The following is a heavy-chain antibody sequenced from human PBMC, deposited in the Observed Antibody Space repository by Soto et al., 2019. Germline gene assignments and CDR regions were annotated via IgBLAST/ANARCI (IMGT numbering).Heavy chain of an antibody. CDR3: ARGHGTYWV. Sequence: PSETLSLTCAFSVYSISSGYYWGWIRQPPGKGLEWIGSIYHSGSTYYNPSLKSRVTISRDTSKNQFSLKLSSVTAADTAIYYCARGHGTYWVRGQGTLVTVSS. CDR2: IYHSGST. V-gene: IGHV4-38-2*01. J-gene: IGHJ4*02. D-gene: IGHD3-10*01. CDR1: VYSISSGYY.